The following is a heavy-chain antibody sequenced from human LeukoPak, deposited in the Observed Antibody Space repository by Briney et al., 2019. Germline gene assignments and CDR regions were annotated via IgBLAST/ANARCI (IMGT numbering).Heavy chain of an antibody. CDR2: IYDSGST. CDR1: GGSISSYY. J-gene: IGHJ5*02. CDR3: ARVGPGSGSYLGWFDP. Sequence: SETLSLTCTVSGGSISSYYWSWIRQPPGKGLEWIGYIYDSGSTNYNPSLKSRVTISVDTSKNQFSLKLNSVIAADTAVYYCARVGPGSGSYLGWFDPWGQGTLVTVSS. V-gene: IGHV4-59*12. D-gene: IGHD3-10*01.